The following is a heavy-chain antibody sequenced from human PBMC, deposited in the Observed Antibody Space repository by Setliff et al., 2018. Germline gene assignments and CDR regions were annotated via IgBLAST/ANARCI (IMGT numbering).Heavy chain of an antibody. D-gene: IGHD3-3*01. V-gene: IGHV4-34*01. CDR1: GGSFTNYY. Sequence: PSETLSLTCTVYGGSFTNYYWGWIRQSPGKGLEWIGEINHSGSTNYNPSPKSRLTISVDASTNQFSLKLYSVTAADTAVYYCRYWSGYYNNDYWGQGTLVTVSS. J-gene: IGHJ4*02. CDR2: INHSGST. CDR3: RYWSGYYNNDY.